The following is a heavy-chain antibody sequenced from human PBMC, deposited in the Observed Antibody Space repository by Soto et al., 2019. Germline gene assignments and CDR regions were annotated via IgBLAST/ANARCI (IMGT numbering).Heavy chain of an antibody. V-gene: IGHV4-59*01. CDR2: IYYSGST. CDR3: ARDPTNNWNYNNWFDP. Sequence: SETLSLTCTVSGGSISSYYWSWIRQPPGKGLEWIGYIYYSGSTNYNPSLKSRVTISVDTSKNQFSLKLSSVTAADTAVYYCARDPTNNWNYNNWFDPWGQGTLVTVSS. D-gene: IGHD1-7*01. CDR1: GGSISSYY. J-gene: IGHJ5*02.